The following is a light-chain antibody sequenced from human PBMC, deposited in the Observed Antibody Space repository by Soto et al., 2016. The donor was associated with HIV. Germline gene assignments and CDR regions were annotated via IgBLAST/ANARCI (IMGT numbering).Light chain of an antibody. V-gene: IGLV3-21*03. J-gene: IGLJ2*01. CDR3: QVWDSSSAHPV. Sequence: SYVLTQPPSVSVAPEKTARITCGGNNIGSKSVHWYQQKPGLAPVLVVYDDSHRPSGIPERFSGSNSGNTATLTITRVEAGDEADYYCQVWDSSSAHPVFGGGTKLTVL. CDR2: DDS. CDR1: NIGSKS.